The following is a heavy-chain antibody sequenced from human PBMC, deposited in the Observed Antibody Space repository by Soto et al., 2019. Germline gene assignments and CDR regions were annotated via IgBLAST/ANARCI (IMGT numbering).Heavy chain of an antibody. D-gene: IGHD3-9*01. CDR1: GFSFSNSA. Sequence: EVQLLESGGGLVQPGGSLRLSCAVSGFSFSNSAMTWVRQAPGKGLEWVSGISGSGDITYNTDSVKGRFAISRDTSKNVVYLQMRSLSAEDTGLYYCAKVPQWVLRYHDWFFDYWGQGTLVTVSS. J-gene: IGHJ4*02. V-gene: IGHV3-23*01. CDR3: AKVPQWVLRYHDWFFDY. CDR2: ISGSGDIT.